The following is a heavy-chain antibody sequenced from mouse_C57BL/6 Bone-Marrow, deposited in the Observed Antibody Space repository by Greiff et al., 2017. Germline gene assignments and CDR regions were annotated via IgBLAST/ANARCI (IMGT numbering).Heavy chain of an antibody. J-gene: IGHJ4*01. CDR1: GYSFTDYN. CDR2: INPNYGTT. V-gene: IGHV1-39*01. D-gene: IGHD1-1*01. CDR3: ARKGYYYGSSYRFYYAMDY. Sequence: EVQLQQSGPELVKPGASVKISCKASGYSFTDYNMNWVKQSNGKSLEWIGVINPNYGTTSYNQKFKGKATLTVDQSSSTAYMQLNSLTSEDSAVYYCARKGYYYGSSYRFYYAMDYWGQGTSVTVSS.